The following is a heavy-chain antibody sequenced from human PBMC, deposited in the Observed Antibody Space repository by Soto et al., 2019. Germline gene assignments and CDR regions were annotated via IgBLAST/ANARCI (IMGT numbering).Heavy chain of an antibody. Sequence: QVHLVQSGAEVRKPGASVKVSCKASGYSFTSYGISWVRQAPGQGLEWMGWISTDNGNTNYAHNLQGRVSMTIDPSTSTAYMELWSLGSDDTAVYYYARYVPDTSLFFYYYGMDVWGQGTTVTVSS. J-gene: IGHJ6*02. CDR2: ISTDNGNT. D-gene: IGHD2-21*01. CDR1: GYSFTSYG. CDR3: ARYVPDTSLFFYYYGMDV. V-gene: IGHV1-18*01.